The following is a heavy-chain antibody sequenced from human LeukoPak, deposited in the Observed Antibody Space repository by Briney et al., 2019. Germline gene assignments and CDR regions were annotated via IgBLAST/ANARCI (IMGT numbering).Heavy chain of an antibody. Sequence: TGGSLRLSCAASGFTFSSYSVHSVRQAPGKGLEWVALISYDGSNRYYSDSVKGRSTISRDNSKSTLYLQLNSLRVEDTAVYYCARVGRMWQPLGYYFDYWGQGTLVTVSS. D-gene: IGHD5-12*01. V-gene: IGHV3-30*01. CDR3: ARVGRMWQPLGYYFDY. J-gene: IGHJ4*02. CDR1: GFTFSSYS. CDR2: ISYDGSNR.